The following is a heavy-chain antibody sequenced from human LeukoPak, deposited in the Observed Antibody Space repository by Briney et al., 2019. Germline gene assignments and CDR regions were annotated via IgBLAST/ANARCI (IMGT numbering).Heavy chain of an antibody. V-gene: IGHV4-59*11. Sequence: PSGTLSLTCTVSGGSINSHYWSWIRQPPGKGLECIGHIYYTGSTYYKPSLESRVTLSVDTAKNQISLKLSSVTAADTAVYYCARYEEFSTGYSASSPRHYFDHWGQGTLVTVSS. CDR3: ARYEEFSTGYSASSPRHYFDH. J-gene: IGHJ4*02. D-gene: IGHD3/OR15-3a*01. CDR1: GGSINSHY. CDR2: IYYTGST.